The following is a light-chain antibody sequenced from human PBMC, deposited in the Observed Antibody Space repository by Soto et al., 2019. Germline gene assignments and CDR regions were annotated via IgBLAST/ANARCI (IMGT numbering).Light chain of an antibody. CDR2: GAS. CDR3: QQYNNWPPMYT. V-gene: IGKV3D-15*01. J-gene: IGKJ5*01. Sequence: EIVLTQSPGTLSLSPGERATLSCRASQSVSNNYLAWYQQKPGQAPRLLIYGASNRATGIPDRFSGSGSGTEFTLTISSLQSEDFAVYYCQQYNNWPPMYTFGQGTRLEI. CDR1: QSVSNN.